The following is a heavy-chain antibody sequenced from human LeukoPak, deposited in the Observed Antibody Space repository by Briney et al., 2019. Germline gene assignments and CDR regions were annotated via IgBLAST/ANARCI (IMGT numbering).Heavy chain of an antibody. J-gene: IGHJ5*02. CDR2: IIPILGIA. D-gene: IGHD2-2*01. CDR1: GGTFSSYA. Sequence: SVKVSCEASGGTFSSYAISWVRQAPGQGLEWMGRIIPILGIANYAQKFQGRVTITADKSTSTAYMELSSLRSEDTAVYYCAILPDIVVVPAARNWFDPWGQGTLVTVSS. V-gene: IGHV1-69*04. CDR3: AILPDIVVVPAARNWFDP.